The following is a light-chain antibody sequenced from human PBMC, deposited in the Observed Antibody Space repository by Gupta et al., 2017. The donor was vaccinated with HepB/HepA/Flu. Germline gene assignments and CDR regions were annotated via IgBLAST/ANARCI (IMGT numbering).Light chain of an antibody. CDR2: DAA. Sequence: EILLTHSPATLSLSPGERATLSCRARQSVNSFLGWYQQKPGQAPRRLIYDAARRAAGLPARFGGRGCGIYVALTISSREQEDFAVYFSQQRSNWPMYNFGQGTKMEIK. J-gene: IGKJ2*01. CDR1: QSVNSF. V-gene: IGKV3-11*01. CDR3: QQRSNWPMYN.